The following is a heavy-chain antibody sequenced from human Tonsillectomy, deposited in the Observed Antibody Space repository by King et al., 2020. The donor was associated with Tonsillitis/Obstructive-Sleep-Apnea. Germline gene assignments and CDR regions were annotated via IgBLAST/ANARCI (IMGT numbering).Heavy chain of an antibody. V-gene: IGHV1-46*01. D-gene: IGHD2-8*02. CDR3: ARGALSGGYGTVGVCYLFY. Sequence: VQLVESGAELKKPGASVTVSCKASGYTFTSYYMHWVRQAPGQGLEWMGIINPSVGSTSYAQKFQGRVTMTRDTSTSTVYMELSSLRSEDTAVYYCARGALSGGYGTVGVCYLFYWGQGTLVTVSS. CDR2: INPSVGST. CDR1: GYTFTSYY. J-gene: IGHJ4*02.